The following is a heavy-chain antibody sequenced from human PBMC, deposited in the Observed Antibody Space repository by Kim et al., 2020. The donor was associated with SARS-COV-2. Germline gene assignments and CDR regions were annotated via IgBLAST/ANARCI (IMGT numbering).Heavy chain of an antibody. J-gene: IGHJ4*02. Sequence: YYADSMRGRFTTARDNAKNSLYLKMNRLRAEETAVYYCAGDLAAAGILDYWGQGTLVTVSS. CDR3: AGDLAAAGILDY. D-gene: IGHD6-13*01. V-gene: IGHV3-11*01.